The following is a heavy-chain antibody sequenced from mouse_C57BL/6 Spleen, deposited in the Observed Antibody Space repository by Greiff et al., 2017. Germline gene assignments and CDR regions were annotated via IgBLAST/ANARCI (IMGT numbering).Heavy chain of an antibody. V-gene: IGHV1-80*01. J-gene: IGHJ1*03. D-gene: IGHD1-1*02. Sequence: VQLQQSGAELVKPGASVKISCKASGYAFSSYWMNWVKQRPGTGLEWIGQIYPGAGATNYNGKFKGKATLTADKSSSTADMQLSSLTSEDAAVYFCERPTVATRGYFDVWGTGTTVTVSS. CDR1: GYAFSSYW. CDR2: IYPGAGAT. CDR3: ERPTVATRGYFDV.